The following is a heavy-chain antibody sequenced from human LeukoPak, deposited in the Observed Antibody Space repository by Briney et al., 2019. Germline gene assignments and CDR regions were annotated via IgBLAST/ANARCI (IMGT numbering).Heavy chain of an antibody. J-gene: IGHJ4*02. CDR1: GFSFSNYW. CDR2: IKQDGSEK. CDR3: ARQLN. D-gene: IGHD5-24*01. Sequence: GGSLRLSCAASGFSFSNYWMTWVRQAPGKGLEWVANIKQDGSEKNYVDSVKGRFTISRDNAKNSLYLQMNSLRVEDTAVYYCARQLNWGQGTLVTVSS. V-gene: IGHV3-7*01.